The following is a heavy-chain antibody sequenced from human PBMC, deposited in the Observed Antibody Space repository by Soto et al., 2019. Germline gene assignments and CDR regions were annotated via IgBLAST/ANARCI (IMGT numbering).Heavy chain of an antibody. CDR3: IARGYYGYFVY. D-gene: IGHD4-17*01. CDR2: IKSKTDGGTT. CDR1: GFTFSNAW. Sequence: EVQLVESGGGLVKPGGSLRLSCAASGFTFSNAWMSWVRQAPGKGLEWVGRIKSKTDGGTTDYAAPVKGRFTISRDDSKNTLYLQMNSLKTEDTAVYYCIARGYYGYFVYWGQGTLVTVSS. V-gene: IGHV3-15*01. J-gene: IGHJ4*02.